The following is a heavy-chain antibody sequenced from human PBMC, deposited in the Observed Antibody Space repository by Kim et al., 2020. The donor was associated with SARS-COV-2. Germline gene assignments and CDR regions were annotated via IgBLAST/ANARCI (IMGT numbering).Heavy chain of an antibody. CDR3: ARNRYYYDSSGRRGMDV. D-gene: IGHD3-22*01. Sequence: VKGQFTISRANAKNSLYLQMNSLRDEETAVYYCARNRYYYDSSGRRGMDVWGQGTTVTVSS. J-gene: IGHJ6*02. V-gene: IGHV3-48*02.